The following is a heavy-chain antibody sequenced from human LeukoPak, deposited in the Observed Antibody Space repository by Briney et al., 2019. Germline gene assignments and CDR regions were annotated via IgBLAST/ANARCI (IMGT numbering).Heavy chain of an antibody. V-gene: IGHV3-48*04. J-gene: IGHJ4*02. CDR1: GFNFYSFT. CDR3: ATTTSSSWSPFDY. CDR2: ISSGGATI. Sequence: GGSLRLSCVASGFNFYSFTMNWVRQAPGKGLEWVSYISSGGATIYYRDSVKGRFTISRDNAKNSLYLQMNNLRVEDSGVYYCATTTSSSWSPFDYWGKGTLVAVSS. D-gene: IGHD6-13*01.